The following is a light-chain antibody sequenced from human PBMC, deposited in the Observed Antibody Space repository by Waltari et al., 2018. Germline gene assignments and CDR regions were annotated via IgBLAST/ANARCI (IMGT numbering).Light chain of an antibody. CDR2: EVS. Sequence: GLTQTPLSLSVTPGQPPSIPCRFSQSLLHSTGRTYLFWYLQKPGQSPQLLIYEVSNRFSGVPDRFSGSGSGTDFTLEISRVEAEDVGVYYCMQGSHLRTFGQGTKVEIK. CDR3: MQGSHLRT. V-gene: IGKV2-29*02. J-gene: IGKJ1*01. CDR1: QSLLHSTGRTY.